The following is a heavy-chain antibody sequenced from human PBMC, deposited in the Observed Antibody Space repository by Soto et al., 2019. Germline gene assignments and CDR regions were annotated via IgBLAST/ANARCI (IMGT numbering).Heavy chain of an antibody. Sequence: GASLKLSCAAAVFTFSSYCMQWVRQAPGKGLEWVSVISFDGSNKYYADSVKGRFTISRDKSKNTLDLQMNSLRAEDTAVYYCAKDSRGVVVPAAIGGNYFDYWGQGTLVTVSS. J-gene: IGHJ4*02. V-gene: IGHV3-30*18. CDR3: AKDSRGVVVPAAIGGNYFDY. D-gene: IGHD2-2*02. CDR2: ISFDGSNK. CDR1: VFTFSSYC.